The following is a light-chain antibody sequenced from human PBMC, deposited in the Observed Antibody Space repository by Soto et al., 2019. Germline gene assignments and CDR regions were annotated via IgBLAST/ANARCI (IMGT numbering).Light chain of an antibody. Sequence: QSVLTQPPSVSAAPGQKVTISCSGSSSNIGTNYISWYQQLPGKAPKLMIYQVTIRPSGISNRFSGSKSGNTASLTISGLQAEDEADYYCTSFSSSTSLYVFGTGTKVTVL. CDR1: SSNIGTNY. J-gene: IGLJ1*01. V-gene: IGLV2-14*01. CDR2: QVT. CDR3: TSFSSSTSLYV.